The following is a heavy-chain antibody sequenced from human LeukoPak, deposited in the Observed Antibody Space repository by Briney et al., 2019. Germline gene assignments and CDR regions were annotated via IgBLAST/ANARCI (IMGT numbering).Heavy chain of an antibody. CDR1: RFPFNTYH. Sequence: GGSLRLSCEAPRFPFNTYHFHWVRQAPGKGLEWLAVVSSDGSDNYNADSVKGRFTISRDNSKNTVYLQINSLRVEDTAVYYCVRYRVSYKYYAMDVWGQGTTVTVSS. CDR2: VSSDGSDN. V-gene: IGHV3-30*03. D-gene: IGHD4-11*01. CDR3: VRYRVSYKYYAMDV. J-gene: IGHJ6*02.